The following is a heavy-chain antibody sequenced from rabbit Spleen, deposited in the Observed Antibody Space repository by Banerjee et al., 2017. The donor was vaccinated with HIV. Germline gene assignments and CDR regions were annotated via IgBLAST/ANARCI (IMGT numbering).Heavy chain of an antibody. J-gene: IGHJ6*01. V-gene: IGHV1S40*01. Sequence: EESGGDLVKPGASLTLTCTASGFSFSSSYYSCWVRQPPGKGLEWIACVGSGSSGFTYSATWAKGRFTIFKTSSTTVTLQMTSLTVADTATYFCARDTGTSFSSYGMDLWGQGTLVTVS. D-gene: IGHD7-1*01. CDR1: GFSFSSSYY. CDR3: ARDTGTSFSSYGMDL. CDR2: VGSGSSGFT.